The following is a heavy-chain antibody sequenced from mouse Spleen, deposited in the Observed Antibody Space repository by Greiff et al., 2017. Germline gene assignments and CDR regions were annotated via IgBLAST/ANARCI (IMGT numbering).Heavy chain of an antibody. Sequence: EVQGVESGPELEKPGASVKISCKASGYSFTDYNMNWVKQSNGKSLEWIGVINPNYGTTSYNQKFKGKATLTVDQSSSTAYMQLNSLTSEDSAVYYCAREETMITTDAMDYWGQGTSVTVSS. D-gene: IGHD2-4*01. CDR1: GYSFTDYN. V-gene: IGHV1-39*01. CDR2: INPNYGTT. J-gene: IGHJ4*01. CDR3: AREETMITTDAMDY.